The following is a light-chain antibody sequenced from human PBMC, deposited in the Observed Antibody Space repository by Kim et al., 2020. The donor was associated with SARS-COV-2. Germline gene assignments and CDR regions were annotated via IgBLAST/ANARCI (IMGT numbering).Light chain of an antibody. Sequence: DIVMTQSPDSLTLSLGETATINCKSSQTVFYSANSKDYLAWYQQRPGQPPKVLLSWASTRASGVPDRFSGSGSGTEFTLTISNLQAEDAAVYFCQQYDTTPYTFGQGTKLEI. CDR2: WAS. J-gene: IGKJ2*01. CDR1: QTVFYSANSKDY. V-gene: IGKV4-1*01. CDR3: QQYDTTPYT.